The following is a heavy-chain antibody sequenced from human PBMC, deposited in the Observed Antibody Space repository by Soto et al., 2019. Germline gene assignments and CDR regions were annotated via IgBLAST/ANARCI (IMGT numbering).Heavy chain of an antibody. V-gene: IGHV4-59*01. J-gene: IGHJ4*02. CDR2: IYYSGRT. CDR3: ARDPALSAGPSYDY. D-gene: IGHD2-2*01. Sequence: QVQLQESGPGLVKPSETLSLTCTVSGGSISSYYWSWIRQPPGKGLEWIGYIYYSGRTNYNPSLNSRVTISVDTSKNQFSLKLSSVTAADTAVYYCARDPALSAGPSYDYWGQGTLVTVSS. CDR1: GGSISSYY.